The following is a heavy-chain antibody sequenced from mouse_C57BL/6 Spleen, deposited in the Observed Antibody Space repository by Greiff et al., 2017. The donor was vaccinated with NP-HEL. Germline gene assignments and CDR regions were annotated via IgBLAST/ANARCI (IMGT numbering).Heavy chain of an antibody. CDR2: INPNNGGT. Sequence: EVQLQQSGPELVKPGASVKMSCKASGYTFTDYNMHWVKQSHGKSLEWIGYINPNNGGTSYNQKFKGKATLTVNKSSSTAYMELCSLTSEDSAVYYCARSRYGNLAWFAYWGQGTLVTVSA. CDR1: GYTFTDYN. D-gene: IGHD2-1*01. V-gene: IGHV1-22*01. J-gene: IGHJ3*01. CDR3: ARSRYGNLAWFAY.